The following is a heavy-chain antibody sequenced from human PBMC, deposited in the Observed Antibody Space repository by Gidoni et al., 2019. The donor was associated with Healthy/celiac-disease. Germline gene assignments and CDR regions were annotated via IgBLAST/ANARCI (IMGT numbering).Heavy chain of an antibody. CDR1: GFTFRSYA. V-gene: IGHV3-23*01. J-gene: IGHJ4*02. CDR3: AKDFGDYFDY. CDR2: ISGSGGST. Sequence: EVQLLESGGGLVWHGASLRCSCAAPGFTFRSYAMSWVRKAPGKALEWVSAISGSGGSTYYADSVKGRFTISRDNSKNTLYLQMNSLRAEDTAVYYCAKDFGDYFDYWGQGTLVTVSS. D-gene: IGHD3-10*01.